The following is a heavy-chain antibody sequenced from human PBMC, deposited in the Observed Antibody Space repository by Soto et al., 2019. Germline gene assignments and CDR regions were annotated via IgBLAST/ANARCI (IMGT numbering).Heavy chain of an antibody. J-gene: IGHJ6*02. CDR2: IYYSGST. CDR3: ARQHHRVDDFWSGYYSGYYYYGMDV. CDR1: GGSISSSSYY. Sequence: SETLSLTCTVSGGSISSSSYYWGWIRQPPGKGLEWIGSIYYSGSTYYNPSLKSRVTISVDTSKNQFSLKLSSVTAADTAVYYCARQHHRVDDFWSGYYSGYYYYGMDVWGQGTTVTVSS. D-gene: IGHD3-3*01. V-gene: IGHV4-39*01.